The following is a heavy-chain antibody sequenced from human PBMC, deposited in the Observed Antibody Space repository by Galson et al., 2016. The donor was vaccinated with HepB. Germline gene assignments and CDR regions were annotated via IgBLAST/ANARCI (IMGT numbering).Heavy chain of an antibody. CDR3: ATEGSSVVRGPEIAS. CDR2: IWYDGSDK. V-gene: IGHV3-33*01. J-gene: IGHJ4*02. D-gene: IGHD4-23*01. Sequence: SLRLSCAASGFTFSNHGMHWVRQAPGKGLEWVAVIWYDGSDKYYADSVKGRFTISKDNSKNTLYLQMDSLRADDTALYYCATEGSSVVRGPEIASWGQGTLVTVSS. CDR1: GFTFSNHG.